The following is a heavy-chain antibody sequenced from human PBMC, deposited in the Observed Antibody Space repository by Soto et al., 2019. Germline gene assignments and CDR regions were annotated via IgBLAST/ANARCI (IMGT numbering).Heavy chain of an antibody. D-gene: IGHD1-1*01. Sequence: SQSLSLTCAISGDSVSSNGAALNWIRQSPSRGLQWLGRTYYRSKWNNDYAVSVKSRITINPDTSKNQFSLQLNSVTPEDTAVYYCARGHAGTMDVWGQGTTVTVSS. CDR1: GDSVSSNGAA. J-gene: IGHJ6*02. V-gene: IGHV6-1*01. CDR3: ARGHAGTMDV. CDR2: TYYRSKWNN.